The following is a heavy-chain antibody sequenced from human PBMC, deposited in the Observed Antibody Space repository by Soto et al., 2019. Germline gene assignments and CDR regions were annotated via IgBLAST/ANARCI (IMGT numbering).Heavy chain of an antibody. Sequence: PGESLKISCKGSGYSFTSYWIGWVRQMPGKGLEWMGIIYPGDSDTRYSPSFQGQVTISADKSISTAYLQWSSLKASDTAMYYCERRDKVLRFLEWKNPNYYYYYTDVCGKRTTVPVS. V-gene: IGHV5-51*01. D-gene: IGHD3-3*01. CDR2: IYPGDSDT. CDR1: GYSFTSYW. CDR3: ERRDKVLRFLEWKNPNYYYYYTDV. J-gene: IGHJ6*03.